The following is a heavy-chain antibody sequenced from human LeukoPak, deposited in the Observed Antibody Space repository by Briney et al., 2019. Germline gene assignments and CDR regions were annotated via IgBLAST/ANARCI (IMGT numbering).Heavy chain of an antibody. D-gene: IGHD6-13*01. Sequence: ASVKVSCKASGYTFTGYYMHWVRQAPGQGLEWMGWINPNSGGTNYAKKFQGRVTMTRDTSISTAYMELSRLRSDDTAVYYCARVSPGIAENYYYYYMDVWGKGTTVTVSS. J-gene: IGHJ6*03. CDR2: INPNSGGT. V-gene: IGHV1-2*02. CDR3: ARVSPGIAENYYYYYMDV. CDR1: GYTFTGYY.